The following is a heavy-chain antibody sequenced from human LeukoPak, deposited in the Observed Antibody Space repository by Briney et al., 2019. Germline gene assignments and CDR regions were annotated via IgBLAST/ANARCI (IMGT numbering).Heavy chain of an antibody. V-gene: IGHV3-30*02. CDR2: IRSDGSNI. CDR3: AKGGYSGYDYVRIPYYMDV. D-gene: IGHD5-12*01. J-gene: IGHJ6*03. CDR1: GFTFSSYG. Sequence: GGSLRLSCAASGFTFSSYGMHWVRQAPGKGLEWVAFIRSDGSNIYYADSVKGRFTISRDNPKNTLYLQMNSLRAEDTAVYYCAKGGYSGYDYVRIPYYMDVWGKGTTVTVSS.